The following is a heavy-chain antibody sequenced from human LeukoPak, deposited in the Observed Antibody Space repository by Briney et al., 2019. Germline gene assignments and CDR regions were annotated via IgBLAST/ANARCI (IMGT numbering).Heavy chain of an antibody. CDR1: GFTLSSYW. D-gene: IGHD3-22*01. Sequence: GGSLRLSCPASGFTLSSYWMHCVRQAPGDGLVWVSRIKSDGRTNYADSVKGRFTISRDNAKNTVSLQMSSLRAEETGVYYCARAPSEIGGYYPEYFRHWGQGTLVIVSS. J-gene: IGHJ1*01. CDR2: IKSDGRT. CDR3: ARAPSEIGGYYPEYFRH. V-gene: IGHV3-74*01.